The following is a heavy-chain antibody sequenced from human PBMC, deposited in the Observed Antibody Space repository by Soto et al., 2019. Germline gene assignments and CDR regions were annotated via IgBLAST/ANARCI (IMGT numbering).Heavy chain of an antibody. CDR2: MSSSISTK. D-gene: IGHD2-21*02. CDR1: GFIFSRYS. J-gene: IGHJ6*02. Sequence: GGSLRLSCAASGFIFSRYSMNWVRQAPGKGLEWVSYMSSSISTKYYADSVKGRFTISRDNAKNSLYLQMNSLRDEDTAVYYCASPVTRYCGGDCSDGMDVGGQGTTVPVSS. CDR3: ASPVTRYCGGDCSDGMDV. V-gene: IGHV3-48*02.